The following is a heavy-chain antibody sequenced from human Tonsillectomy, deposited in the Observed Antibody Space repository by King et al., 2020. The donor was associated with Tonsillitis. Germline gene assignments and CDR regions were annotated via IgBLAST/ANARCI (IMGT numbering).Heavy chain of an antibody. V-gene: IGHV4-59*01. D-gene: IGHD3-22*01. J-gene: IGHJ3*02. CDR3: ARAPYYYDSSGPGAFDI. CDR2: IYYIVST. Sequence: LQLQESGPGLVKPSETLSLTCTVSGGPTSSYYWSWIRQPPGKGLEWIDYIYYIVSTHYNPSLKIRVTISVDTSKNQVSLKLNSVTAADTAVYYCARAPYYYDSSGPGAFDIWGQGTMVTVSS. CDR1: GGPTSSYY.